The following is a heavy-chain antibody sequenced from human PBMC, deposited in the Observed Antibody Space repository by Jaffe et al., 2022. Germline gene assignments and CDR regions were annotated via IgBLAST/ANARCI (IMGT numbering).Heavy chain of an antibody. CDR3: ARVQSDGTWLGAFDI. D-gene: IGHD5-12*01. J-gene: IGHJ3*02. V-gene: IGHV2-70*04. CDR1: GFSLSTNGMR. CDR2: IDWDDDK. Sequence: QVTLKESGPALVKPTQTLTLTCTFSGFSLSTNGMRASWIRQPPGKALEWLARIDWDDDKFYSTSLKTRLTISKDTSKNQVVLTMTNMDPVDTAMYYCARVQSDGTWLGAFDIWGQGTMVTVSS.